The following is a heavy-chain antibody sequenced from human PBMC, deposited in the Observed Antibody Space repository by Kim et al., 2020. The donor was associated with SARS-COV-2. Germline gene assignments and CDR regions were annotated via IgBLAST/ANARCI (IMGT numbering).Heavy chain of an antibody. V-gene: IGHV3-13*01. J-gene: IGHJ4*02. CDR2: IGTASDT. Sequence: GGSLRLSCAASGFTFSSYDMHWVRQATGKGLEWVSAIGTASDTYYPGSVKGRFTISRENAKNSLYLQMNSLRAGDTAVYYCARGAPSLIYSGYDYELDYWGQGTLVTVSS. D-gene: IGHD5-12*01. CDR3: ARGAPSLIYSGYDYELDY. CDR1: GFTFSSYD.